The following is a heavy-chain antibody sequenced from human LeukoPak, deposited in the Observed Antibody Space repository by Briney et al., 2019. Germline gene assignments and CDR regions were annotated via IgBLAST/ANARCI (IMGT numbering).Heavy chain of an antibody. J-gene: IGHJ4*02. CDR3: ARDTYSGSYWYFDL. D-gene: IGHD1-26*01. CDR2: ISSSSDIL. CDR1: GFTFSNYN. Sequence: PGGSLRLSCAASGFTFSNYNMNWVRQAPGKGLEWVSYISSSSDILYHADSVKGRFTISRDNAKNSLYLQMNSLRAEDTAVYFCARDTYSGSYWYFDLWGQGTLVTVSS. V-gene: IGHV3-48*01.